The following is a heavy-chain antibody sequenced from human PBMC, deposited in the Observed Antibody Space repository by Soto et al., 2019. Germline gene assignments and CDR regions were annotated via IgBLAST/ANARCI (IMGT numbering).Heavy chain of an antibody. J-gene: IGHJ5*02. CDR3: AKGKQWLVPGWFDP. V-gene: IGHV3-23*01. CDR1: GFTLSDYA. Sequence: ELELLESGGGLVQPGGSLRLSCALSGFTLSDYAMSWVRRAPGKGLEWVSTISGSGSTTHYEDSVKGRLTISGDNSKNTLYLQMNSLRADDTAVYYCAKGKQWLVPGWFDPWGLGTLVTVSS. CDR2: ISGSGSTT. D-gene: IGHD6-19*01.